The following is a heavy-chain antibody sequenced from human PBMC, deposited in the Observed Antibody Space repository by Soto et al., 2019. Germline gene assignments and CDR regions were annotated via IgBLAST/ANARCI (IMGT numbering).Heavy chain of an antibody. V-gene: IGHV4-34*01. D-gene: IGHD2-15*01. J-gene: IGHJ4*02. Sequence: SETLSLTCAVYGGSFNGYYWSWVRQPPGKGLECIGEITHSGNTYYNPSLKSRVTISIDTSKNQFSLNLRSVTAADTAVYYRARLVGDYFDYWGQGNLVT. CDR3: ARLVGDYFDY. CDR2: ITHSGNT. CDR1: GGSFNGYY.